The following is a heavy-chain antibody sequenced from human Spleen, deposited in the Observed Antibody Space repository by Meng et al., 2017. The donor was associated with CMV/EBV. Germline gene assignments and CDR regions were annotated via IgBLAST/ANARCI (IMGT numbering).Heavy chain of an antibody. Sequence: LTCAVSGDSITSSNWWSWVRQPPGEGLEWSGEIHHSGTTNYNQSLKSRVTISVDKSKNHFSLKLTSVTAADTAVYYCARRGPQLYDYWGQGTLVTVSS. V-gene: IGHV4-4*02. CDR1: GDSITSSNW. CDR2: IHHSGTT. J-gene: IGHJ4*02. D-gene: IGHD3-10*01. CDR3: ARRGPQLYDY.